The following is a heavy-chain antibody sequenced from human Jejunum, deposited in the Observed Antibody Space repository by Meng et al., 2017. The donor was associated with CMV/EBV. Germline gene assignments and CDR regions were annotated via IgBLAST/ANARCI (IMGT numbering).Heavy chain of an antibody. CDR2: IDDAGTNT. CDR1: GFMFPKYD. D-gene: IGHD2-15*01. J-gene: IGHJ4*01. V-gene: IGHV3-23*03. CDR3: AKGRGSAS. Sequence: LSGEASGFMFPKYDMNWVRQAPGKGLEWVSGIDDAGTNTHYGDSVKGRFTISRDNSKNTMYLQMNNLRDEDTAVYYCAKGRGSASWGHGTLVTVSS.